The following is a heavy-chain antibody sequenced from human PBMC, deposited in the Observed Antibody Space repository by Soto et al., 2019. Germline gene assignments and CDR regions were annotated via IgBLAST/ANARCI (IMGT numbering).Heavy chain of an antibody. CDR1: GYSFTSYW. D-gene: IGHD2-2*02. Sequence: GESLKISCKGSGYSFTSYWIGWVRQTPGKGLEWMGIIYLGDSDTRYSPSFQGQVTISADKSISTAYLQWSSLKAPDTAMYYCARQTYCSSTSCYTVDSWGQGTLVTVSS. V-gene: IGHV5-51*01. J-gene: IGHJ4*02. CDR3: ARQTYCSSTSCYTVDS. CDR2: IYLGDSDT.